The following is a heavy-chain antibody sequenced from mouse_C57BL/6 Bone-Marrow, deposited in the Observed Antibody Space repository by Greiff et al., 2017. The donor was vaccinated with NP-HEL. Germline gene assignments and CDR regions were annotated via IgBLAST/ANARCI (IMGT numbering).Heavy chain of an antibody. Sequence: EVQRVESGGDLVKPGGSLKLSCAASGFTFSSYGMSWVRQTPDKRLEWVATISSGGSYTYYPDSVKGRFTISRDNAKNTLYLQMSSLKSEDTAMYYCARRVSTTVVARYWYFDVWGTGTTVTVSS. D-gene: IGHD1-1*01. V-gene: IGHV5-6*01. J-gene: IGHJ1*03. CDR3: ARRVSTTVVARYWYFDV. CDR1: GFTFSSYG. CDR2: ISSGGSYT.